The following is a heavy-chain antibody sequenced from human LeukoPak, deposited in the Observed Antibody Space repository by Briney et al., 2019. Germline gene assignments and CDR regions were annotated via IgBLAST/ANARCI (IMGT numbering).Heavy chain of an antibody. CDR1: GASISSSSYY. D-gene: IGHD3-10*01. CDR2: IHYSGST. V-gene: IGHV4-39*01. CDR3: ARLDGSGSQGGVYYYGMDV. J-gene: IGHJ6*02. Sequence: SETLSLTCTVSGASISSSSYYWGWIRQPPGKGLEWIGRIHYSGSTYYNPSLKSRLTIFVDTSKDQFSLKLSSVTAADTAVYYCARLDGSGSQGGVYYYGMDVWGQGTTVTVSS.